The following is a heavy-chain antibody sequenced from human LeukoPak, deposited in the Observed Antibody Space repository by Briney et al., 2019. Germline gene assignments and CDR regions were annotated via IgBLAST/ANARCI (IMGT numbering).Heavy chain of an antibody. J-gene: IGHJ4*01. CDR2: IFYGGSN. D-gene: IGHD6-25*01. V-gene: IGHV4-39*01. CDR1: GGSISNADYY. CDR3: ARQLPTAAADTRGYFDY. Sequence: SETLSLTCSVSGGSISNADYYWGWIRQAPGKGLEWIGSIFYGGSNHYNPSLKSRAAISVDTSKTQFSLKLTSVTAADAAMYYCARQLPTAAADTRGYFDYWGQGTVVTVYS.